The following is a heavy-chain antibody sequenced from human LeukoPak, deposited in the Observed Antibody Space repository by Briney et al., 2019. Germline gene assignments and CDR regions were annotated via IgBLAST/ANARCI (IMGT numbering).Heavy chain of an antibody. Sequence: ASETLSLTCIVSGGSVTFSSYYWGWIRQPTGKGLEWIGSIDYSGSTYYNPSLKSRLSISVETTKNQFSLQLNSVTPEDTAVYYCARDRGSGYILPFDYWGQGTLVTVSS. CDR2: IDYSGST. J-gene: IGHJ4*02. V-gene: IGHV4-39*02. D-gene: IGHD3-22*01. CDR1: GGSVTFSSYY. CDR3: ARDRGSGYILPFDY.